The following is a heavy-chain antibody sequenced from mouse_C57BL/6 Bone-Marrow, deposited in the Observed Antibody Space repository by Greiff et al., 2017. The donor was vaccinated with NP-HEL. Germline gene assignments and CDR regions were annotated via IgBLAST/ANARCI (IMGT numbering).Heavy chain of an antibody. CDR3: ARRGAQARPMDY. CDR2: IHPNSGST. D-gene: IGHD3-2*02. CDR1: GYTFTSYW. Sequence: QVQLQQPGAELVKPGASVKLSCKASGYTFTSYWMHWVKQRPGQGLEWIGMIHPNSGSTNYNEKFKSKATLTVDKSSSTAYMQLSSLTSEDSAVYYCARRGAQARPMDYWGQGTSVTVSS. J-gene: IGHJ4*01. V-gene: IGHV1-64*01.